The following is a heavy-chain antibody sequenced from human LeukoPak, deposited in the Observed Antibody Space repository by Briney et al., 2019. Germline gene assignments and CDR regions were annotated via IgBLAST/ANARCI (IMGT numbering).Heavy chain of an antibody. CDR1: GFTFSSYW. CDR3: AREATVVTHPLDY. D-gene: IGHD4-23*01. Sequence: GGSLRLSCAASGFTFSSYWMSWVRQAPGKGREWVANIKQDGSEKYYVDSAKGRFTISRDNAKNSLYLQMDSLRAEDTAVYYCAREATVVTHPLDYWGQGTLVTVSS. CDR2: IKQDGSEK. V-gene: IGHV3-7*01. J-gene: IGHJ4*02.